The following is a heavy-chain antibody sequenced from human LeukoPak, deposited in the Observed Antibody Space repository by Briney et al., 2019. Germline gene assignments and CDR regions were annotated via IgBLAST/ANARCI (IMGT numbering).Heavy chain of an antibody. Sequence: GGSLRLSCAASGFTFSSYAMSWVRQAPGRGLEWVSAISGSGGSTYYADSVKGRFTISRDNSKNTLYLQMNSLRAEDTAVYYCAKSDILLWFGESYFDYWGQGTLVTVSS. CDR2: ISGSGGST. CDR1: GFTFSSYA. D-gene: IGHD3-10*01. J-gene: IGHJ4*02. V-gene: IGHV3-23*01. CDR3: AKSDILLWFGESYFDY.